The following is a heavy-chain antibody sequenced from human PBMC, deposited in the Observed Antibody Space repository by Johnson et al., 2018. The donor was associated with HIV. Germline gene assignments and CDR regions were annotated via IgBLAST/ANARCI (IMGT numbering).Heavy chain of an antibody. Sequence: QVQLVESGGGWVQPGGSLRLSCAASGFTFSSYAMHWVRQAPGKGLEWVAVISYDGSNKYYADSVKGRFTISRDNSKNTLYLQMNSLRAEDTAVYYCAREEGVGDDYGGKSAFDIWGQGTMVTVSS. J-gene: IGHJ3*02. V-gene: IGHV3-30-3*01. CDR1: GFTFSSYA. CDR3: AREEGVGDDYGGKSAFDI. CDR2: ISYDGSNK. D-gene: IGHD4-23*01.